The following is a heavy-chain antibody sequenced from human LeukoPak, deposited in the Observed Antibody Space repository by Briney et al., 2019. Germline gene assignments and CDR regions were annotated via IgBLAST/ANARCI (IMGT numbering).Heavy chain of an antibody. CDR2: IYYSGST. Sequence: SETLSLTCTVSGGSISSYYWSWIRQPPGKGLEWIGYIYYSGSTNYNPSLKSRVTISVDTSKNQFSLKLSSVTAADTAVYYCAGAYSGWRQPNFDYWGQGTLVTVSS. J-gene: IGHJ4*02. V-gene: IGHV4-59*01. CDR3: AGAYSGWRQPNFDY. CDR1: GGSISSYY. D-gene: IGHD6-19*01.